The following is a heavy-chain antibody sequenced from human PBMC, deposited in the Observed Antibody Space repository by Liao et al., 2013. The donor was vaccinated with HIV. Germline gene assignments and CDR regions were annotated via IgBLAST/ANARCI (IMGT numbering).Heavy chain of an antibody. J-gene: IGHJ4*02. CDR1: GGSISSSSYY. Sequence: QVQLQQWGAGLVKPSQTLSLTCTVSGGSISSSSYYWGWIRQPPGKGLEWIGRIYTSGSTNYNPSLKSRVTISVDTSKNQFSLKLSSVTAADTAVYYCARGLRFLEWSRPYYFDYWGQGTLVTVSS. CDR3: ARGLRFLEWSRPYYFDY. V-gene: IGHV4-61*02. CDR2: IYTSGST. D-gene: IGHD3-3*01.